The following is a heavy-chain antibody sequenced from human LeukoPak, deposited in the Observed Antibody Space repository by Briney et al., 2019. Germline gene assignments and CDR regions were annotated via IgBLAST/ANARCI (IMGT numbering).Heavy chain of an antibody. J-gene: IGHJ4*02. Sequence: GGSLRLSCSASGLTVSSNYMSWVRQAPGRGLEWVSLLYSDGTTYYADSVRGRFAISRDNSKNTLYLQMFSLRAEDTAMYYCANYDTTGFYFDSGAREPWSPSPQ. CDR3: ANYDTTGFYFD. CDR1: GLTVSSNY. V-gene: IGHV3-53*01. CDR2: LYSDGTT. D-gene: IGHD3-22*01.